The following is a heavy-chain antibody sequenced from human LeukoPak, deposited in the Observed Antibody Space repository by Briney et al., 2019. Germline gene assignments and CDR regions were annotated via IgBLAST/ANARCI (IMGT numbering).Heavy chain of an antibody. J-gene: IGHJ4*02. V-gene: IGHV1-18*01. CDR1: GYSFTKYV. CDR2: ISAYNGNT. CDR3: ARDSPSGGSSVPKRPLDY. Sequence: ASVKVSCKASGYSFTKYVVNWVRQAPGQGLEWMGWISAYNGNTNYAQKLQGRVTMTTDTSTSTAYMELRSLRSDDTAVYYCARDSPSGGSSVPKRPLDYWGQGTLVTVSS. D-gene: IGHD3-10*01.